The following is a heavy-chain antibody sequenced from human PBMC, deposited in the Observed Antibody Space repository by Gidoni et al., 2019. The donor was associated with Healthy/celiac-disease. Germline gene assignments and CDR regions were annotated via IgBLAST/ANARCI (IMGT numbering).Heavy chain of an antibody. J-gene: IGHJ3*02. CDR3: ARSLEAVAGTSDAFDI. D-gene: IGHD6-19*01. CDR2: ISSSSSYI. Sequence: EVQLVESGGGLVTPGGSLRLSCAASVFPFRSYSMNWVRQAPGKGLEWVSSISSSSSYIYYADSVKGRFTISRDNAKNSLYLQMNSLRAEDTAVYYSARSLEAVAGTSDAFDIWGQGTMVTVSS. CDR1: VFPFRSYS. V-gene: IGHV3-21*01.